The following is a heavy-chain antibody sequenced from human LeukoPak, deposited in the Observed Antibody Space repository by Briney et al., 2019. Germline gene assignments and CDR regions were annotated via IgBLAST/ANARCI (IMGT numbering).Heavy chain of an antibody. CDR2: MYYSGIT. V-gene: IGHV4-59*01. Sequence: KPSETLSLTCTVPGGSISTFYWTWIRQPPGKGLEWIGYMYYSGITKYNPPLTSRVSISVDTSRSQFSLNLSSMTVADTAVYYCVAEKGGTMNYWGQGILVTVSS. D-gene: IGHD2-15*01. CDR1: GGSISTFY. CDR3: VAEKGGTMNY. J-gene: IGHJ4*02.